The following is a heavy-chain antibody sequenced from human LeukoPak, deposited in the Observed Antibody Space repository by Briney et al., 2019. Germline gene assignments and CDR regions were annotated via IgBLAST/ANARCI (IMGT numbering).Heavy chain of an antibody. D-gene: IGHD3-10*01. V-gene: IGHV1-2*02. CDR2: INPNTGGT. CDR3: ARERESGRSDAFDL. CDR1: GYIFTGYY. Sequence: APVKVSCKTSGYIFTGYYIHWVRQAPGQGLEWMGWINPNTGGTNYAQDFQGRVTMTRDTYVTTAYMELRSLRPDGTAVYFCARERESGRSDAFDLWGQGTMVTVSS. J-gene: IGHJ3*01.